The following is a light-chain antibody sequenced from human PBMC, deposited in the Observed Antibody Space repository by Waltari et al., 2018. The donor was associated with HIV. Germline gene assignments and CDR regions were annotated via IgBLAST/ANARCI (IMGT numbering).Light chain of an antibody. J-gene: IGLJ3*02. CDR1: NIANQA. CDR2: DDS. V-gene: IGLV3-21*02. Sequence: SYVLTQPPSVSVAPGQTARVTGGGSNIANQAVHWYQQRPGQAPVLVVYDDSDRPSGIPERFSGSSSRNTATLTISRVEAGDEADYYCQVWDDSSNHWVFGGGTKLTVL. CDR3: QVWDDSSNHWV.